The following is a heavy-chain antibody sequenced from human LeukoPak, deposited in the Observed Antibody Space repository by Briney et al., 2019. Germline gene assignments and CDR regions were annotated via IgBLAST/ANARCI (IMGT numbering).Heavy chain of an antibody. V-gene: IGHV3-30*04. D-gene: IGHD4-17*01. J-gene: IGHJ4*02. Sequence: GGSLRPSCAASGFTFSSYAMHWVRQAPGKGLEWVAVISYDGSNKYYADSVKGRFTISRDNSKNTLYLQMNSLRAEDTAVYYCAKDGDTVTHFDYWGQGTLVT. CDR2: ISYDGSNK. CDR3: AKDGDTVTHFDY. CDR1: GFTFSSYA.